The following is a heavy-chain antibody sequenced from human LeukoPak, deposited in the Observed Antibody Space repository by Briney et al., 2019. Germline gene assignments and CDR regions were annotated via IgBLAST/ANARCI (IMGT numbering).Heavy chain of an antibody. D-gene: IGHD3-3*01. J-gene: IGHJ4*02. CDR2: IYSGGIT. V-gene: IGHV3-53*01. CDR3: AKDTRTISCLHY. Sequence: GGSLRLSCAASGFTVSSNYMSWVRQAPGKGLEWVSVIYSGGITYYADSVKGRFTISRDNSKNTLYLQMNSLRAEDTAVYYCAKDTRTISCLHYWGQGTQVTVSS. CDR1: GFTVSSNY.